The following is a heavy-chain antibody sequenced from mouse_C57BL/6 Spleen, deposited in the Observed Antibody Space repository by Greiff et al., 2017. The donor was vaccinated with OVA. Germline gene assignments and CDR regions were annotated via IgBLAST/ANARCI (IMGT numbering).Heavy chain of an antibody. V-gene: IGHV1-82*01. D-gene: IGHD3-1*01. CDR3: AREESQLLTDY. Sequence: VQLQQSGPELVKPGASVKISCKASGYAFSSSWMNWVKQRLGKGLEWIGRIYPGDGDTNYNGKFKGKATLTADKSSSTAYMQLSSLTSEDSAVYFCAREESQLLTDYWGQGTTLTVSS. J-gene: IGHJ2*01. CDR1: GYAFSSSW. CDR2: IYPGDGDT.